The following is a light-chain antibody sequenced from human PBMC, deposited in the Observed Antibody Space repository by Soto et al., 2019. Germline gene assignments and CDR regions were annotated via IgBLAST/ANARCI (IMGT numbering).Light chain of an antibody. J-gene: IGLJ1*01. CDR2: DVS. Sequence: QSALTQPASVSGSPGQSITISYTGTSSDVGGYNYVSWYQQHPGKAPKLMIYDVSNRPSGVSNRFSGSKSGNTASLTISGLQAEDAADYYCSSYTSSSLYVFGTGTKLTVL. CDR3: SSYTSSSLYV. V-gene: IGLV2-14*01. CDR1: SSDVGGYNY.